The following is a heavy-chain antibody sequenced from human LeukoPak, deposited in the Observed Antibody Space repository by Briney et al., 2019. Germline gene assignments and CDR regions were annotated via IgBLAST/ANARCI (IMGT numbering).Heavy chain of an antibody. CDR2: INPSGGST. V-gene: IGHV1-46*01. J-gene: IGHJ4*02. CDR1: GYTFTSYY. CDR3: SREDY. Sequence: ASVKVSCKASGYTFTSYYMHWVRQAPGQGLEWMGIINPSGGSTSYAQKFQGRVTMTRDTSISTVYMELSRLRYDDTAVYFCSREDYWGQGTLVTVSS.